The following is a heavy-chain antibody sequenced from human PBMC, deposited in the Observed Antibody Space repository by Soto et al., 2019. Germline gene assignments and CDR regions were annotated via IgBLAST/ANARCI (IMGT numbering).Heavy chain of an antibody. J-gene: IGHJ6*02. CDR3: ARPQGSSTSLEIYYYYCYGMDV. Sequence: QVQLVQSGAEVKKPGSSVKVSCKASGGTFSSYAISWVRQAPGQGLEWMGGIIPISGTANYAQKFQGRVTITAAESTSTADTVLSSLRSEDTAVYYCARPQGSSTSLEIYYYYCYGMDVWGQGTTVTVSS. V-gene: IGHV1-69*01. D-gene: IGHD2-2*01. CDR1: GGTFSSYA. CDR2: IIPISGTA.